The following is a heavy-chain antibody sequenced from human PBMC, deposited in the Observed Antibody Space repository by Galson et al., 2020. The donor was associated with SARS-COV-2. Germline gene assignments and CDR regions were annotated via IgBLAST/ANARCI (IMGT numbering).Heavy chain of an antibody. CDR1: SHIFFELS. CDR3: AAEMFEMGYLAV. V-gene: IGHV1-24*01. Sequence: GESLKISCNASSHIFFELSIHWVRQTPGKGLEWMGGFDPDEDEIVYAQEFQGRVSMTEDTSTKTAYMELGNLRSEDTAVYYCAAEMFEMGYLAVWGQDTLVNV. J-gene: IGHJ1*01. CDR2: FDPDEDEI. D-gene: IGHD5-18*01.